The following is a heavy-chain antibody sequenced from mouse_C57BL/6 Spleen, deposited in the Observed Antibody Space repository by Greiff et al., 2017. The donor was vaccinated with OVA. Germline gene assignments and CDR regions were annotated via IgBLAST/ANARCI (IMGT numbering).Heavy chain of an antibody. CDR2: IDPSDSYT. Sequence: QVQLKQPGAELVMPGASVKLSCKASGYTFTSYWMHWVKQRPGQGLEWIGEIDPSDSYTNYNQKFKGKSTLTVDKSSSTAYMQLSSLTSEDSAVYYCARYGYYGWFAYWGQGTLVTVSA. J-gene: IGHJ3*01. V-gene: IGHV1-69*01. CDR3: ARYGYYGWFAY. D-gene: IGHD2-3*01. CDR1: GYTFTSYW.